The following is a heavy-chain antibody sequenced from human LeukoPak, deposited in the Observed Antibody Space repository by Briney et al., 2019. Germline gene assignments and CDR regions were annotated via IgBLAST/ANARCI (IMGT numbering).Heavy chain of an antibody. D-gene: IGHD2-2*01. J-gene: IGHJ4*02. V-gene: IGHV3-23*01. Sequence: GGSLRLSCAASVFTFNTYALAWVRQAPGKGLEWVSSISASGIGTYYADSVKGRFTISRDNSKNMLYFQMNNLRAEDTAVYYCAKYQGTSYFDYWGQGTLVTVSS. CDR3: AKYQGTSYFDY. CDR1: VFTFNTYA. CDR2: ISASGIGT.